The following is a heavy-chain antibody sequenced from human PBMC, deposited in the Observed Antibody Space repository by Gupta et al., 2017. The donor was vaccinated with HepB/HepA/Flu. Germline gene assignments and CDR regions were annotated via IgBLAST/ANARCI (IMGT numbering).Heavy chain of an antibody. J-gene: IGHJ4*02. CDR1: GFTFRSYW. Sequence: EVQLVESGGGLVQPGGSLRLSCAASGFTFRSYWMTWVRQAPGKGLEWLANIKEDGTGKNYADSGKGRFTISRDNAENSIYLQMNSLRDEDTAGYYCARGYGDLFWGQGTLVTVSS. D-gene: IGHD3-10*01. V-gene: IGHV3-7*04. CDR2: IKEDGTGK. CDR3: ARGYGDLF.